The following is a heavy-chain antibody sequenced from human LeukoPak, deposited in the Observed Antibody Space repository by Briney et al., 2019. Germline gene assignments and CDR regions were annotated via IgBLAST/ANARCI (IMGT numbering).Heavy chain of an antibody. CDR2: IYYSGST. Sequence: SETLSLTCTVSGGSISSYYWSWIRQPPGKGLEWIGYIYYSGSTNYNPSLKSRVTISVDTSKNQFSLKLSSVTAADTAVYYCARRGYSYGYGPSYYYYYMDVWGKGTTVTISS. CDR3: ARRGYSYGYGPSYYYYYMDV. J-gene: IGHJ6*03. CDR1: GGSISSYY. V-gene: IGHV4-59*01. D-gene: IGHD5-18*01.